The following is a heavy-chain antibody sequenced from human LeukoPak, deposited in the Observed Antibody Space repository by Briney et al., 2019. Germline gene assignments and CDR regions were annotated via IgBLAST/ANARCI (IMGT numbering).Heavy chain of an antibody. V-gene: IGHV3-20*04. J-gene: IGHJ4*02. CDR1: GFTITSYA. D-gene: IGHD3-10*01. CDR2: INWNGGST. CDR3: ARNVRGVIGYYFGY. Sequence: GGSLRLSCAASGFTITSYAMSWVRQAPGKGLEWVSGINWNGGSTGYADSVKGRFTISRDNAKNSLYLQMNSLRAEDTALYYCARNVRGVIGYYFGYWGQGTLVTVSS.